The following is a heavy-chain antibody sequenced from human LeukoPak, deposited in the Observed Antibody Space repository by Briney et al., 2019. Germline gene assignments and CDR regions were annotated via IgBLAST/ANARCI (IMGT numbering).Heavy chain of an antibody. CDR1: GYTFTSYG. V-gene: IGHV1-18*03. J-gene: IGHJ4*02. D-gene: IGHD3-3*01. Sequence: PSVKVSCKASGYTFTSYGISWVRQAPGQGLEWMGWISAYNGNTNYAQKLQGRVTMTTDTSTSTAYMELRSLISEHMPVYYCARGYYDFWSGSHYFDCWGQGTLVTVSS. CDR2: ISAYNGNT. CDR3: ARGYYDFWSGSHYFDC.